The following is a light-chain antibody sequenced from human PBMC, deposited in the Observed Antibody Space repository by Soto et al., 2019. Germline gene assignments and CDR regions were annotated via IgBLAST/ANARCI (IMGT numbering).Light chain of an antibody. J-gene: IGKJ1*01. V-gene: IGKV1-9*01. CDR2: AAS. CDR1: LGISNH. Sequence: DIQLTQSPSLLSASVGDRVTITCRASLGISNHLAWYQQQPGKAPNLLMYAASTLQSGVPSRFSGSGSGTEFTLTISSLQPEDFATYYCQQHNTYPPTFGQGTKVDIK. CDR3: QQHNTYPPT.